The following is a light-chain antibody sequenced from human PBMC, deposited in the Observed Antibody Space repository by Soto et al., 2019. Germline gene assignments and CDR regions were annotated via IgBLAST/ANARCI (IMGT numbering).Light chain of an antibody. CDR3: VSWDDSLSGLV. Sequence: QSVLTQPPSASGSPGQRVTISCSGRSANIGNNFVCWYQQLPGTATKLLLYSNNQRPSGVPDRFSGSKSGTSASLAISGLRSEDEGDYYCVSWDDSLSGLVFGTGTKV. CDR1: SANIGNNF. J-gene: IGLJ1*01. CDR2: SNN. V-gene: IGLV1-47*02.